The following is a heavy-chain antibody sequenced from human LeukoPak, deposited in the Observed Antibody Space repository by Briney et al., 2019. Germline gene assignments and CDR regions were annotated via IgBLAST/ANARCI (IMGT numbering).Heavy chain of an antibody. J-gene: IGHJ4*02. CDR1: GGSISSYY. Sequence: SETLSLTCTVYGGSISSYYWGWIRQPPGKGLKWIGYIYYSGSTNYNPSLKSRVTISVDTSKNQFSLKLSSVTAADTAVYYCARARKRGRSGWYRSPTFDYWGQGTLVTVSS. CDR3: ARARKRGRSGWYRSPTFDY. CDR2: IYYSGST. D-gene: IGHD6-19*01. V-gene: IGHV4-59*01.